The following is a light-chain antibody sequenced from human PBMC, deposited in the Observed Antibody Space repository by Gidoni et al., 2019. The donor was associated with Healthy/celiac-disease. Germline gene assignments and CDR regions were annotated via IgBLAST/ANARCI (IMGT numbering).Light chain of an antibody. Sequence: QSVLTQPPSVSGAPGQRVTISCTGSSSNIGAGYDVHWYQQLPGTARKLLIYCNSNRPSGFPDRFSGSKSGTSASLAITGLQAEDEADYYCQSYDSSLSGWVFGGGTKLTVL. V-gene: IGLV1-40*01. CDR1: SSNIGAGYD. J-gene: IGLJ3*02. CDR2: CNS. CDR3: QSYDSSLSGWV.